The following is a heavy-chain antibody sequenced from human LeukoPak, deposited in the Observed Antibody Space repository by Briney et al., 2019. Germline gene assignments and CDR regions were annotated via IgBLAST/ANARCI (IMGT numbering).Heavy chain of an antibody. CDR2: ISSTSSYI. CDR1: GFTFSSYS. J-gene: IGHJ4*02. V-gene: IGHV3-21*01. D-gene: IGHD1-26*01. Sequence: GGSLRLSCAASGFTFSSYSMNWVRQAPGKGLEWVSSISSTSSYIYYAASVKGRFTISRDNAKSSLYLQMNSLRAEDTAVYYCAKVASGSYPEAPSDYWGQGTLVTVSS. CDR3: AKVASGSYPEAPSDY.